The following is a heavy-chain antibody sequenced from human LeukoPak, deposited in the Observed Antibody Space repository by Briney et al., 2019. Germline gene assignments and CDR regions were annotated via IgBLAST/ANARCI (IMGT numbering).Heavy chain of an antibody. CDR3: ARGRCSSTSCYTFDP. D-gene: IGHD2-2*02. Sequence: GGSLRLSGAASGFTFSSYEMNWVRQAPGKGLEWVSYISSSGSTIYYADSLKGRFTISRDNAKNSLYLQMNSLRAEDTAVYYCARGRCSSTSCYTFDPWGQGTLVTVSS. J-gene: IGHJ5*02. CDR2: ISSSGSTI. CDR1: GFTFSSYE. V-gene: IGHV3-48*03.